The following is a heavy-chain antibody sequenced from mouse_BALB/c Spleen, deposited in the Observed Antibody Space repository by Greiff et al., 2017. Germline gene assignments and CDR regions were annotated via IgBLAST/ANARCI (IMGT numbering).Heavy chain of an antibody. CDR2: ISSGGSYT. Sequence: EVKLMESGGGLVKPGGSLKLSCAASGFTFSSYTMSWVRQTPEKRLEWVATISSGGSYTYYPDSVKGRFTISRDNAKNTLYLQMSSLKSEDTAMYYCTRDRDGDYWGQGTTLTVSS. J-gene: IGHJ2*01. CDR3: TRDRDGDY. V-gene: IGHV5-6-4*01. D-gene: IGHD2-3*01. CDR1: GFTFSSYT.